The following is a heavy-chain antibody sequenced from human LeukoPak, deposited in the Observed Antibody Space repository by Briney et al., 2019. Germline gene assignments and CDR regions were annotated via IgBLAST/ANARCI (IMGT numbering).Heavy chain of an antibody. J-gene: IGHJ4*02. CDR2: ISSSSSYT. D-gene: IGHD3-10*01. V-gene: IGHV3-21*04. Sequence: PGGSLRLSCAASGFTFSSYSMNWVRQAPGKGLEWVSSISSSSSYTYYADSVKGRFTISRDNSKNTLYLQMTSLRAEDTAVYYCAKDLVTGSLDYWGQGTLVTVSS. CDR3: AKDLVTGSLDY. CDR1: GFTFSSYS.